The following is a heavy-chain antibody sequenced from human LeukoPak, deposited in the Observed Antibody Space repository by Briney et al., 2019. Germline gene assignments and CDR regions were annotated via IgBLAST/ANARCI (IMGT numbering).Heavy chain of an antibody. J-gene: IGHJ4*02. CDR1: GGSISSYY. Sequence: SETLSLTCTVSGGSISSYYWSWLRQPPGKGLEWIGYIYYSGSTNYNPSLKSRVTISVDTSKNQFSLKLSSVTAADTAVYYCARDGPVGAGDYWGQGTLVTVSS. D-gene: IGHD1-26*01. V-gene: IGHV4-59*01. CDR3: ARDGPVGAGDY. CDR2: IYYSGST.